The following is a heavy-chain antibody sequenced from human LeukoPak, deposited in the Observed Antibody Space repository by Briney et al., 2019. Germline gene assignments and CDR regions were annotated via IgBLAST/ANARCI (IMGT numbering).Heavy chain of an antibody. D-gene: IGHD3-22*01. J-gene: IGHJ4*02. CDR2: IYYSGST. CDR3: ARDSEDYYDS. V-gene: IGHV4-31*03. Sequence: SQTLSLTCTVSGGSISSGGYYWSWIRQHPGKGLEWIGYIYYSGSTYYNPSPKSRVTISVDTSKNQFSLKLSSVTAADTAVYYCARDSEDYYDSWGQGTLVTVSS. CDR1: GGSISSGGYY.